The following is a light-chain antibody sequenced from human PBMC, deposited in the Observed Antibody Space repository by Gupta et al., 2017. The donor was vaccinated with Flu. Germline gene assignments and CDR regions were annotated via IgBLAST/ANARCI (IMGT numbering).Light chain of an antibody. CDR1: QSLRSN. J-gene: IGKJ5*01. CDR2: DAS. V-gene: IGKV3D-15*01. Sequence: ERVTLSCRAIQSLRSNLAWYQQKPGQAPRLLIYDASTRATGIPDRFSGSESGTEFTLTISSLQSEDFAIYYCQQYNDWPPITFGQGTRLEIK. CDR3: QQYNDWPPIT.